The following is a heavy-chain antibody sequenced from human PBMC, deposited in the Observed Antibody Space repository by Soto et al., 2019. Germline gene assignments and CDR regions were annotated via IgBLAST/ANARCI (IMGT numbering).Heavy chain of an antibody. CDR1: GGSIGSGVYY. Sequence: QVRLQESGPGLVKPSQTLSLTCSVSGGSIGSGVYYCSWFRQYPGKGLEWIGYISDSGSTAYNPSVDSRVTISLDMSENQFSLSLTSVTAADTAVYYCARGTNWYFDLWGRGTLVTVSS. CDR2: ISDSGST. CDR3: ARGTNWYFDL. V-gene: IGHV4-31*03. J-gene: IGHJ2*01.